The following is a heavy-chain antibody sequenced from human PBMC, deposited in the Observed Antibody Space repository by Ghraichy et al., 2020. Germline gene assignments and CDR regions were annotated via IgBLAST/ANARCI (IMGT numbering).Heavy chain of an antibody. Sequence: ASVKVSCKASGYTFFSYGISWVRQAPGQGLEWMGWISAYNGNTNYIEKLQGRVTMTTDTSTSTAYMELRTLTSDDTAVYYCARGFGCRSTTCYGPIDYWGQGTLVTVSS. J-gene: IGHJ4*02. CDR2: ISAYNGNT. CDR1: GYTFFSYG. D-gene: IGHD2-2*01. V-gene: IGHV1-18*04. CDR3: ARGFGCRSTTCYGPIDY.